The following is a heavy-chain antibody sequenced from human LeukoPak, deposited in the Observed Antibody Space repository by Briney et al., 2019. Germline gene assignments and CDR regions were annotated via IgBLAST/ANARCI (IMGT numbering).Heavy chain of an antibody. Sequence: SETLSLTCAVYGGSFSGYYWSWIRQPPGKGLEWIGEINRSGSTNYNPSLKSRVTISVDTSKNQFSLKLSSVTAADTAVYYCARLPYVMDAFDIWGQGTMVTVSS. D-gene: IGHD3-16*01. CDR3: ARLPYVMDAFDI. V-gene: IGHV4-34*01. CDR1: GGSFSGYY. J-gene: IGHJ3*02. CDR2: INRSGST.